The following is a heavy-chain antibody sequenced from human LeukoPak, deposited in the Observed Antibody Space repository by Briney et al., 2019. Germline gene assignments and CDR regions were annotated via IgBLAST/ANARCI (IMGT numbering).Heavy chain of an antibody. Sequence: GGSLRLSCAASGFTFSSYAMSWVRQAPGKWLEWVSAISGSGGSTYYADSVKGRFTITRDNSKNTLYLQMNSLRAEDTAVYYCAKSFWYSGSYYDIWGQGTMVTVSS. CDR3: AKSFWYSGSYYDI. J-gene: IGHJ3*02. CDR2: ISGSGGST. V-gene: IGHV3-23*01. CDR1: GFTFSSYA. D-gene: IGHD1-26*01.